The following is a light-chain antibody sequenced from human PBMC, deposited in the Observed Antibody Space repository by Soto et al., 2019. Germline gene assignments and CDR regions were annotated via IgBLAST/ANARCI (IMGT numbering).Light chain of an antibody. CDR1: TSNIAIND. J-gene: IGLJ3*02. CDR3: ATWDNRLSGPV. V-gene: IGLV1-47*01. CDR2: RNN. Sequence: QSVLTQPPSASGTPGQRVTITCSGSTSNIAINDVYWYQQLPGAAPKLLFHRNNRRPSGVPDRFSASKSDTSASLAISGLRSDDEADYYCATWDNRLSGPVFGGGTQLTVL.